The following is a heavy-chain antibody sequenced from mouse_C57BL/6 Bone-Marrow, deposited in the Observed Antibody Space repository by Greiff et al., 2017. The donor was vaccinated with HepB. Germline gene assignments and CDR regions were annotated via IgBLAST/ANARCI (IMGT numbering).Heavy chain of an antibody. J-gene: IGHJ4*01. CDR3: ARHDYDRGYAMDY. CDR2: IWSDGST. Sequence: VQRVESGPGLVAPSQSLSITCTVSGFSLTSYGVHWVRQPPGKGLEWLVVIWSDGSTTYNSALKSRLSISKDNSKSQVFLKMNSLQTDDTAMYYCARHDYDRGYAMDYWGQGTSVTVSS. V-gene: IGHV2-6-1*01. D-gene: IGHD2-4*01. CDR1: GFSLTSYG.